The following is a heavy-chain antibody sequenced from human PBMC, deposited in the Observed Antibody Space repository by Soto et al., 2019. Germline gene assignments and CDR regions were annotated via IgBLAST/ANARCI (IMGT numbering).Heavy chain of an antibody. D-gene: IGHD3-3*01. CDR2: INHSGST. Sequence: LSLTCAVYGGSFSGYYWSWIRQPPGKGLEWSGEINHSGSTNYNPSLKSRVTISVDTSKNQFSLKLSSVTAADTAVYYCARGRISNRRSITIFGVVIIEGNWFDPWGQGTLVTVSS. J-gene: IGHJ5*02. CDR3: ARGRISNRRSITIFGVVIIEGNWFDP. CDR1: GGSFSGYY. V-gene: IGHV4-34*01.